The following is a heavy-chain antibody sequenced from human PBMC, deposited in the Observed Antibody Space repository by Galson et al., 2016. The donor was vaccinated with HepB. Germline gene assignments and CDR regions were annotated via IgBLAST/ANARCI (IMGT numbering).Heavy chain of an antibody. V-gene: IGHV1-69*13. CDR3: ARNLVINAFDI. J-gene: IGHJ3*02. Sequence: SVKVSCKVSGGTFSNFAICWVRQAPGQGLEWIGGVLPIYGTSNYAQKFQGRATITADESTTTAYMELRSLRSEDTGVYYCARNLVINAFDIWGQGTVVTVSS. CDR1: GGTFSNFA. D-gene: IGHD2/OR15-2a*01. CDR2: VLPIYGTS.